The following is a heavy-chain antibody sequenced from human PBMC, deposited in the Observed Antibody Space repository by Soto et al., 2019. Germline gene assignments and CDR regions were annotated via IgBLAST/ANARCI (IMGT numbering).Heavy chain of an antibody. D-gene: IGHD1-1*01. J-gene: IGHJ6*02. V-gene: IGHV1-69*06. CDR2: IIPIFGTA. CDR3: ARDLRTDYYYYGMDV. Sequence: GASVKVSCKASGGTFSSYAISWVRQAPGQGLEWMGGIIPIFGTANYAQKFQGRVTITADKSTSTAYMELSSLRSEDTAVYYCARDLRTDYYYYGMDVWGQGTTVTVSS. CDR1: GGTFSSYA.